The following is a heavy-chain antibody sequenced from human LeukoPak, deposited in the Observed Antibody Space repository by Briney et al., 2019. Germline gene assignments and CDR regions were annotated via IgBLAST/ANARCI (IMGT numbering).Heavy chain of an antibody. CDR2: ITRDGSST. J-gene: IGHJ6*04. CDR1: GFTFSSSW. Sequence: GGSLRLSCAASGFTFSSSWMHWVRQAPGKGLVWVSRITRDGSSTTYADSVKARFTTSRDNAKNTLYLQMDSLRDDDTAVYYCARDPGYESWSPFWGGMDVWGNGTTVIVSS. V-gene: IGHV3-74*01. D-gene: IGHD3-16*01. CDR3: ARDPGYESWSPFWGGMDV.